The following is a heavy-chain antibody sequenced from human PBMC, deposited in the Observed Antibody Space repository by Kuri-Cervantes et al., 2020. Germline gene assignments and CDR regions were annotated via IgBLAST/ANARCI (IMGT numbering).Heavy chain of an antibody. D-gene: IGHD6-19*01. Sequence: GGSLRLSCAASGFTFSSYGMHWVRQAPGKGLEWVAVISYDGSNKYYADSVKGRFTISRDNSKNTLYFQMNSLRAEDTAVYYCARASGWYLVLDYWGQGTLVTVSS. V-gene: IGHV3-30*03. CDR3: ARASGWYLVLDY. CDR1: GFTFSSYG. CDR2: ISYDGSNK. J-gene: IGHJ4*02.